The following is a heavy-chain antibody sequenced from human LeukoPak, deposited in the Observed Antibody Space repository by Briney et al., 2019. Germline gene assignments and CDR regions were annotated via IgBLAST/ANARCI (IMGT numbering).Heavy chain of an antibody. V-gene: IGHV1-69*13. Sequence: ASVKVSCKASGGTFSSYAIRWVRQAAGQGLEWMGGIIPLFGTANYARKFQGRVTITADESTSTAYMELSSLRSEDTAVYYCARGGITMVRGVMTQTEFDAWGQGTLVTVSS. CDR1: GGTFSSYA. J-gene: IGHJ5*02. CDR2: IIPLFGTA. CDR3: ARGGITMVRGVMTQTEFDA. D-gene: IGHD3-10*01.